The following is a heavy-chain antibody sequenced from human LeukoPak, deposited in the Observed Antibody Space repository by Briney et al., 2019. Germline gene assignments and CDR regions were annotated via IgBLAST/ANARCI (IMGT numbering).Heavy chain of an antibody. J-gene: IGHJ4*02. D-gene: IGHD1-26*01. CDR1: GFTFGDYA. CDR2: IRSKAYGGTT. CDR3: TRGRIVGNPLDY. V-gene: IGHV3-49*04. Sequence: GGSLRLSCTASGFTFGDYAMSWVRQAPGKGLEWVGFIRSKAYGGTTEYAASVKGRFTISRDDSKGIAYLQMNSLKTEDTAVYYCTRGRIVGNPLDYWGQGTLVTVSS.